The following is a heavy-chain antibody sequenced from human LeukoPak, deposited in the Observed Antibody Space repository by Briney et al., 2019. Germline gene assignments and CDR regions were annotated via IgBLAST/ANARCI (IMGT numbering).Heavy chain of an antibody. Sequence: SETLSLTCTVSSDSISSGDYYWSWVRQPAGKGLEFIGYINKKGGTFYNPPLKSRVSISIDTSKNQFSLKLTSVTAADTAVYFCAREHKSYGDYPYYFDSWGQGTLVTVSS. V-gene: IGHV4-30-4*01. CDR1: SDSISSGDYY. CDR2: INKKGGT. CDR3: AREHKSYGDYPYYFDS. D-gene: IGHD4-17*01. J-gene: IGHJ4*02.